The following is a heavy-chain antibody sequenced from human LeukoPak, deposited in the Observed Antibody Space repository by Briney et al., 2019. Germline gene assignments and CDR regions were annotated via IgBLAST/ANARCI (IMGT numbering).Heavy chain of an antibody. D-gene: IGHD6-13*01. CDR2: IYYCGST. Sequence: SETLSLTCTVSGGSISSSSYYWGWIRQPPGKGLEWIGSIYYCGSTYYNPSLKSRFTISVDTSNNQFSLKLSSVTAADTAVYYCARHEYSSSWPFDYWGQGTLVTVSS. V-gene: IGHV4-39*01. CDR3: ARHEYSSSWPFDY. J-gene: IGHJ4*02. CDR1: GGSISSSSYY.